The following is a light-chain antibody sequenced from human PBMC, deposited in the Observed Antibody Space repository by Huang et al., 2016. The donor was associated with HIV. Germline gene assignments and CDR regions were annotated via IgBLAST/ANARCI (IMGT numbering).Light chain of an antibody. CDR2: GAS. J-gene: IGKJ2*01. CDR3: QQYNNWPRT. Sequence: EIVMMQSPATLSVSPWERATLSCRASPGISSNLAWYQHKPGQAPRLLIYGASTRATGIPARFSGSGSGTEFTLTISSLQPEDFAVYYCQQYNNWPRTFGQGTRLEIQ. V-gene: IGKV3-15*01. CDR1: PGISSN.